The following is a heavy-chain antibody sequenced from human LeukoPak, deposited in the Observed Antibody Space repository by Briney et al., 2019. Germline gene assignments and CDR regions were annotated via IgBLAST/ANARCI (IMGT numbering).Heavy chain of an antibody. D-gene: IGHD1-26*01. Sequence: SVKVSCKASGFTFTSSAMQWVRQARGQRLEWIGWIVVGSGTTNYAQKFQERVTITRDMSTSTAYMELSSLRSEDTAVYYCAAGVVGATTSYYYGMDVWGQGTTVTVSS. V-gene: IGHV1-58*02. CDR3: AAGVVGATTSYYYGMDV. CDR1: GFTFTSSA. CDR2: IVVGSGTT. J-gene: IGHJ6*02.